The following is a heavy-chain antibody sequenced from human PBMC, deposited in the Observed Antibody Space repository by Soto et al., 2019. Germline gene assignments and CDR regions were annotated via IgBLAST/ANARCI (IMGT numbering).Heavy chain of an antibody. V-gene: IGHV4-4*07. Sequence: SETLSLTCTVSGGSMSSYYWTWIRQPAGKGLERIGRVYSSGGTHYNPSLKSRVTISLDTSKNQFSLRLLSVTDADTAVYYCARGQRFSDWFDPWGQGTLVTVS. CDR2: VYSSGGT. D-gene: IGHD3-3*01. CDR3: ARGQRFSDWFDP. CDR1: GGSMSSYY. J-gene: IGHJ5*02.